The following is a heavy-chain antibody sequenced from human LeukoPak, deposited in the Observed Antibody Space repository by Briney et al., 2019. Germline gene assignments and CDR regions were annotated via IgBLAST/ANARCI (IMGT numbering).Heavy chain of an antibody. CDR1: GGTFSSYA. CDR3: AREKSLVTASTN. Sequence: ASVKVSCKASGGTFSSYAISWVRQAPGQGLEWMGRIVPILGIANYAQKFQGRVTITADKSTSTAYMELSSLRSEDTAVYYCAREKSLVTASTNWGQGTLVTVSS. J-gene: IGHJ4*02. V-gene: IGHV1-69*04. CDR2: IVPILGIA. D-gene: IGHD2-21*02.